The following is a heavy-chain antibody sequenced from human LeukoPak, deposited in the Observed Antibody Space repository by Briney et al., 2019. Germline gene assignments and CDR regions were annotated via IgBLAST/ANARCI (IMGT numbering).Heavy chain of an antibody. CDR1: GYTLTKLS. V-gene: IGHV1-2*02. CDR3: ASGGSIRGYDYGYFDY. Sequence: ASVKVSCKVSGYTLTKLSMHWVRQAPGKGLEWMGWINPNSGGTNYAQKFQGRVTMTRDTSISTAYMELSRLRSDDTAVYYCASGGSIRGYDYGYFDYWGQGTLVTVSS. CDR2: INPNSGGT. J-gene: IGHJ4*02. D-gene: IGHD5-12*01.